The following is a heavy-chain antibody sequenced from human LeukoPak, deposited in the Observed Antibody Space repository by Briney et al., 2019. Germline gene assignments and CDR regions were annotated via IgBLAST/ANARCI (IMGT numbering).Heavy chain of an antibody. J-gene: IGHJ6*02. CDR3: ARDREGGYSYGLYYYYYGMDV. V-gene: IGHV1-2*06. D-gene: IGHD5-18*01. CDR1: GYTFTGYY. Sequence: ASVKVSCKASGYTFTGYYMHWVRQAPGQGLEWMGRINPNSGGTNYAQKFQGRVTMTRGTSISTAYMELSRLRSDDTAVYYCARDREGGYSYGLYYYYYGMDVWGQGTTVTVSS. CDR2: INPNSGGT.